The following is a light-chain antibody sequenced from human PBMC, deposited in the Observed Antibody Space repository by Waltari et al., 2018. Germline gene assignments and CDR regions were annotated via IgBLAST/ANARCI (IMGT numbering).Light chain of an antibody. J-gene: IGLJ7*01. CDR2: QGT. CDR1: RSDVGSSNL. Sequence: QSALTQPASVSGSPGQSITISCTGSRSDVGSSNLISWYQQHPGSVPKLIIYQGTKRPSGISNRFSATKSGNTASRTVAGLQAEDEADYYCFSYAGGSTAVFGRGTQLTVL. CDR3: FSYAGGSTAV. V-gene: IGLV2-23*01.